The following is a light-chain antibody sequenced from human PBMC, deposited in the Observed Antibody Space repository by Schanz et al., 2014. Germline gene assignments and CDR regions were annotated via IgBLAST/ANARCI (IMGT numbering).Light chain of an antibody. CDR1: QSVSIN. CDR3: QQYSNWPSWT. CDR2: GAS. V-gene: IGKV3-15*01. J-gene: IGKJ1*01. Sequence: ETVMTQSPATLSVSPGERATLSCRASQSVSINVAWYQQRPGQAPRLLIYGASTRATGIPARFSGSGSGTEFTFTISSLQSEDFAVYYCQQYSNWPSWTFGQGTKVEIK.